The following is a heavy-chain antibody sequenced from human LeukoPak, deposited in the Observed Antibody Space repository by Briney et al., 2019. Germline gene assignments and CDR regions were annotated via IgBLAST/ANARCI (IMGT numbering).Heavy chain of an antibody. CDR1: GFTFSSYS. D-gene: IGHD4-17*01. V-gene: IGHV3-21*01. CDR2: ISSSSSYI. J-gene: IGHJ4*02. CDR3: ARVPLTTVTTDFDY. Sequence: GGSLRLSCAASGFTFSSYSMNWVRQVPGKGLEWVSSISSSSSYIYYADSVKGRFTISRDNAKNSLYLQMNSLRAEDTAVYYCARVPLTTVTTDFDYWGQGTLVTVSS.